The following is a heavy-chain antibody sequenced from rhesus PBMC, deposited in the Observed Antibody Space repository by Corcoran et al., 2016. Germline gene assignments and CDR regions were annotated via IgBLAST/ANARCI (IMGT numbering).Heavy chain of an antibody. V-gene: IGHV4-127*01. D-gene: IGHD1-14*01. J-gene: IGHJ4*01. CDR3: ARGNNEDFDY. CDR1: GYSTGSGSG. CDR2: IAGSSGSS. Sequence: QVQLQESGPGLVKPAETLSLTCAVSGYSTGSGSGWSWIGTSPGKGLEWIGDIAGSSGSSSHNPSLKGRVTISKDPSKNQFYLKLTSVTAADTAVYYCARGNNEDFDYWGQGVLVTVSS.